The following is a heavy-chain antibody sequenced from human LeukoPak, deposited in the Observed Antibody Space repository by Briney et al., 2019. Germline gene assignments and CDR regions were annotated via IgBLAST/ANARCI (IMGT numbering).Heavy chain of an antibody. CDR3: ARDGGEGDNSAFDI. CDR2: TRNKARGYTT. J-gene: IGHJ3*02. CDR1: GVTLSDHH. D-gene: IGHD3-16*01. V-gene: IGHV3-72*01. Sequence: GGSLRLSCAASGVTLSDHHMDWVRQAPGKGLEWVGRTRNKARGYTTEYAASVKGRLTISRDDSKTLVYLQMKSLKTEDTAVYFCARDGGEGDNSAFDIWGQGTVVTVSS.